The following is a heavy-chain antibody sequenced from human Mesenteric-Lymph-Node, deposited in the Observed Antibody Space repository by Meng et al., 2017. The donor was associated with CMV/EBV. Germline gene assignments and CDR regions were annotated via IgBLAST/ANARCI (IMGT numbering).Heavy chain of an antibody. V-gene: IGHV1-69*05. Sequence: SVKVSCKASGGTFSSYAISWVRQAPGQGLEWMGGSIPIFGTANYAQKFQGRVTITTDESTSTAYMELSSLRSEDTAVYYCARDRVELRYPYYYYGMDVWGQGTTVTVSS. CDR1: GGTFSSYA. D-gene: IGHD1-7*01. CDR2: SIPIFGTA. J-gene: IGHJ6*02. CDR3: ARDRVELRYPYYYYGMDV.